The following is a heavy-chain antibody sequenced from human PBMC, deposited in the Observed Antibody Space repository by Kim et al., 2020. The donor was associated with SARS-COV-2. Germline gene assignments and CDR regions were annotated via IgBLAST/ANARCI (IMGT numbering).Heavy chain of an antibody. CDR2: IYYSGST. CDR1: GGSISSYY. CDR3: ARLVPAGDAFDI. Sequence: SETLSLTCTVSGGSISSYYWSWIRQPPGKGLEWIGYIYYSGSTNYNPSLKSRVTISVDTPKNQFSLKLSSVTAADTAVYYCARLVPAGDAFDIWGQGTMVTVSS. J-gene: IGHJ3*02. V-gene: IGHV4-59*08.